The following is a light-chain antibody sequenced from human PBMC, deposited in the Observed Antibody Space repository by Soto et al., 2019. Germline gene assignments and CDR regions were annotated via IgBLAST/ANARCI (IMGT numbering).Light chain of an antibody. V-gene: IGLV2-23*01. J-gene: IGLJ1*01. CDR3: CSYAGSSTYV. CDR2: EGS. Sequence: QSVLPQPASVSWSPGQSITISFTGTSSYVGIYNLVSWYQQHTGKAPKIMIYEGSKRPSVVSNRFSGSKSGKPDSLTISGIQAEDEADYYCCSYAGSSTYVFGTWTKVTVL. CDR1: SSYVGIYNL.